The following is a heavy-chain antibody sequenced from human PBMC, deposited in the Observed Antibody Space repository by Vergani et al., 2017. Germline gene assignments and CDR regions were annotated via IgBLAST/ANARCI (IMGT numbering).Heavy chain of an antibody. CDR2: IYTSGST. Sequence: QVQLQESGPGLVKPSETLSLTCTVSGGSISSYYWSWIRQPAGKGLEWIGRIYTSGSTNYNPSLKSRVTISVDTSKNQFSLKLSSVTAADTAVYYCARGPPYYDLRYYFDYWGQGTLVTVSS. D-gene: IGHD3-22*01. CDR1: GGSISSYY. CDR3: ARGPPYYDLRYYFDY. J-gene: IGHJ4*02. V-gene: IGHV4-4*07.